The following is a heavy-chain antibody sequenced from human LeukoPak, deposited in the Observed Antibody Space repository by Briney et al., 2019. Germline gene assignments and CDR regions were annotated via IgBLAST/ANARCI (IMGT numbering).Heavy chain of an antibody. CDR3: AKGIYSSGWSYFDY. CDR2: LSGSGITT. CDR1: GFTFSNSA. Sequence: GGSLRLSCAASGFTFSNSAMSWVRQAPGEGLEWVSTLSGSGITTYYADSVKGRFTISRDNSKNTLYLQMNSLRAEDTAVYYCAKGIYSSGWSYFDYWGHGTLVTVSS. D-gene: IGHD6-19*01. J-gene: IGHJ4*01. V-gene: IGHV3-23*01.